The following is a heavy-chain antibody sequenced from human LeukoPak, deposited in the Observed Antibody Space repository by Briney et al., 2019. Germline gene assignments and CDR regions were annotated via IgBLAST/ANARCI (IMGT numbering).Heavy chain of an antibody. D-gene: IGHD6-19*01. V-gene: IGHV3-49*04. CDR3: TRQWQSYYYYYMDV. CDR1: GFTFGDYA. Sequence: PGGSLRLSCTASGFTFGDYAMSWVRQAPGKGLEWVGFIRSKAYGGTTEYAASVKGRFTISRDDSKSIAYLQMNSLKTEDTAVYYCTRQWQSYYYYYMDVWGKGTTVTVSS. CDR2: IRSKAYGGTT. J-gene: IGHJ6*03.